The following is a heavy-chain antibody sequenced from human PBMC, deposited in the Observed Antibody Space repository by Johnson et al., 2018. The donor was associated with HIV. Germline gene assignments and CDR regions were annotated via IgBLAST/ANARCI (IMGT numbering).Heavy chain of an antibody. CDR2: ISRSGSTI. CDR1: GFTFSSYG. J-gene: IGHJ3*02. Sequence: VQLVESGGGVVQPGKSLRLSCAASGFTFSSYGMHWVRQAPGKGLEWVSYISRSGSTIYYADSVKVRFTISRDNAKNSLYLQMNSLRAEDTAVYYCARDVGSGPAFDIWGQGTMVTVSS. CDR3: ARDVGSGPAFDI. D-gene: IGHD2-15*01. V-gene: IGHV3-48*04.